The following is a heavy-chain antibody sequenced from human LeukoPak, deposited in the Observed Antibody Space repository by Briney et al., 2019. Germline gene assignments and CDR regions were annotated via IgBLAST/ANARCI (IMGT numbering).Heavy chain of an antibody. CDR2: ISAYNGNT. D-gene: IGHD3-22*01. CDR3: AREGEYYYDSSGYLYYYYNGMDV. CDR1: GYTFTSYG. V-gene: IGHV1-18*01. Sequence: ASVKVSCTASGYTFTSYGVSWVRQAPGQGPEWMGWISAYNGNTNYAQKFQGRVSLTTDTSTSTAYVELRSLRSDDTAVYYCAREGEYYYDSSGYLYYYYNGMDVWGQGTTITVSS. J-gene: IGHJ6*02.